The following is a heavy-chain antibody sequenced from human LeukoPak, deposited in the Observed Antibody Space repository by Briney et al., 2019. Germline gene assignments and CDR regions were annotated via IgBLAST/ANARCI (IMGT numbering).Heavy chain of an antibody. CDR2: ISYDGSNK. CDR1: GFTFSSYA. V-gene: IGHV3-30-3*01. J-gene: IGHJ4*02. D-gene: IGHD4-11*01. CDR3: ARELPPVMKYYFDY. Sequence: GGSLRLSCAASGFTFSSYAMHWVRQAPGKGLEWVAVISYDGSNKYYADSVKGRFTISRDNSKNTLYLQMNSLRAEDTAVYYCARELPPVMKYYFDYWGQGTLVTVSS.